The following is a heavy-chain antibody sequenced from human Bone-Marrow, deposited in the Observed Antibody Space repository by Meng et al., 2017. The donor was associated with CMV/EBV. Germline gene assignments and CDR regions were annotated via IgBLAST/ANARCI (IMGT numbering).Heavy chain of an antibody. V-gene: IGHV1-69*04. CDR3: AKDNGKFGGDYHFDY. D-gene: IGHD4-17*01. Sequence: SVKVSCKASGGTFSSYTISWVRQAPGQGLEWMGRIIPILGIANYAQKFQGRVTITADKSTSTAYMELNSLRAEDTALYYCAKDNGKFGGDYHFDYWGQGTLVTVSS. J-gene: IGHJ4*02. CDR1: GGTFSSYT. CDR2: IIPILGIA.